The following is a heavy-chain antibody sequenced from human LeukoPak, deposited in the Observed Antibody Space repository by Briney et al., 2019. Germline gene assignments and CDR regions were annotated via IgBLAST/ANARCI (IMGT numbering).Heavy chain of an antibody. CDR1: GYTFIVYY. CDR2: INPNNGGT. CDR3: ASDVVSVELDY. Sequence: ASVTVSCKTSGYTFIVYYMHWVRQAPGQGLEWMGWINPNNGGTNYAQKFQGRVTMTRDTSISTTYMELSRLRSDDTAVYYCASDVVSVELDYWGQGTLVTVSS. J-gene: IGHJ4*02. V-gene: IGHV1-2*02. D-gene: IGHD2-2*01.